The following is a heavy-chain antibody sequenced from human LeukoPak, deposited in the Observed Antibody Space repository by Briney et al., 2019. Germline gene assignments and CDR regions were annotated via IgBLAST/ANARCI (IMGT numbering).Heavy chain of an antibody. CDR3: ARMKGYCSGGSCSDAFDI. V-gene: IGHV3-7*01. CDR2: IKQDGSEK. CDR1: GFTFSSYA. Sequence: QPGGSLRLSCAASGFTFSSYAMSWVRQAPGKGLEWVANIKQDGSEKYYVDSVKGRFTISRDNAKNSLYLQMNSLRAEDTAVYYCARMKGYCSGGSCSDAFDIWGQGTMVTVSS. J-gene: IGHJ3*02. D-gene: IGHD2-15*01.